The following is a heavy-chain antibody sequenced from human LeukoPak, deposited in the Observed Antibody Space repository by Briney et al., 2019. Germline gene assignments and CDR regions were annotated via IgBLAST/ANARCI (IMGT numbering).Heavy chain of an antibody. J-gene: IGHJ6*03. CDR1: GFTFSSYA. Sequence: PGGSLRLSCAASGFTFSSYAMSWVRQAPGKGLEWVSAISGSGGSTYYADSVKGRFTISRDNSKNTLYLQMNSLRAEDTAVYYCAKGGGMDTAMVTGYYYYYYMDVWGKGTTVTVSS. V-gene: IGHV3-23*01. D-gene: IGHD5-18*01. CDR2: ISGSGGST. CDR3: AKGGGMDTAMVTGYYYYYYMDV.